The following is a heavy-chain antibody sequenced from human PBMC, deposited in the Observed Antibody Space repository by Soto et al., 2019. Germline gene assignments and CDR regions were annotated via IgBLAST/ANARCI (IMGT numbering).Heavy chain of an antibody. Sequence: QLHLQESGSGLVKPSQTLSLTCAVSGYSISSCGYSWSWIRQPPGKGLEWIGYIYHSGSTSYNPSLKSRVTISVDRSKNQFSLKLRSVTAADTALYYCARGDYYYSMDACGQGTTVTVSS. CDR1: GYSISSCGYS. CDR2: IYHSGST. CDR3: ARGDYYYSMDA. V-gene: IGHV4-30-2*01. J-gene: IGHJ6*02.